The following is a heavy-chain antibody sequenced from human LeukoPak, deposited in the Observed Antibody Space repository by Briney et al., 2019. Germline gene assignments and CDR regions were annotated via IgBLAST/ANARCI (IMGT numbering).Heavy chain of an antibody. V-gene: IGHV4-61*02. CDR1: GGSISSDNYY. CDR2: IYTSGST. J-gene: IGHJ4*02. D-gene: IGHD2-15*01. Sequence: SETLSLTCTVSGGSISSDNYYWIWIRQPAGKGLEWIGRIYTSGSTNYNPSLKSRVSISIDTSKNQFSLKLSSVTAADTAVYYCASGGGSIQLDYWGQGTLVTVSS. CDR3: ASGGGSIQLDY.